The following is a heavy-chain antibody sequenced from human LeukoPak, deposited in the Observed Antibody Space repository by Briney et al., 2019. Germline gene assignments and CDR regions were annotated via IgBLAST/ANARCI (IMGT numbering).Heavy chain of an antibody. D-gene: IGHD2-21*02. CDR2: VFYNGNT. J-gene: IGHJ4*02. CDR1: GDSITNSNYF. Sequence: PSETLSLTCTVSGDSITNSNYFWGWIRQPPGQGLEWIGEVFYNGNTHYNPSLKSRVLISTDTSKNQFSLTLTAVTASDTAIYYCARRSPLVVVTAAHYYDYWGQGTLVTVSS. CDR3: ARRSPLVVVTAAHYYDY. V-gene: IGHV4-39*01.